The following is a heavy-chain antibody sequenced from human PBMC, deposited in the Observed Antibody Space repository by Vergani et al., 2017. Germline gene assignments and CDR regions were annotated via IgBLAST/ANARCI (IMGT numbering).Heavy chain of an antibody. D-gene: IGHD3-3*01. CDR3: ARAASLGVLEWLSKRTGYYYGMDV. Sequence: QVQLVQSGAEVKKPGASVKVSCKASGYTFTSYGISWVRQAPGQGLEWMGWISAYNGNTNYAQKLQGRVTMTTDTSTSTAYLELRSLSSDDTAVYYCARAASLGVLEWLSKRTGYYYGMDVWGQGTTVTVSS. CDR1: GYTFTSYG. CDR2: ISAYNGNT. V-gene: IGHV1-18*04. J-gene: IGHJ6*02.